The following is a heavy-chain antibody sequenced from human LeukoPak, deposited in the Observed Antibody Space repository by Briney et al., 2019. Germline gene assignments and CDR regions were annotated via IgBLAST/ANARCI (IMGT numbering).Heavy chain of an antibody. V-gene: IGHV3-23*01. CDR2: ITSSGAAT. D-gene: IGHD2-21*01. CDR3: AKDRPNYYGSDGHCYKLNGDC. Sequence: GGSLRLSCAASGFTFSSYAMSWVRQAPGKGLEWVSSITSSGAATYYADSVKGRFTISRDNSDNTLYLQMNSLRAEDTAVYYCAKDRPNYYGSDGHCYKLNGDCWGQGTLVTVSS. J-gene: IGHJ4*02. CDR1: GFTFSSYA.